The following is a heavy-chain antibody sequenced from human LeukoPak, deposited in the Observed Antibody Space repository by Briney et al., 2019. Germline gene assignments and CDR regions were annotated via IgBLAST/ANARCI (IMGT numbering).Heavy chain of an antibody. V-gene: IGHV3-21*01. CDR2: ISSSSSYI. CDR3: AKDSGYSYIDV. CDR1: GFTLSSYS. D-gene: IGHD3-10*01. Sequence: GGSLRLSCAASGFTLSSYSINWVRQAPGKGLEWVSSISSSSSYIYYADSVKGRFTISRDNAKSSTYLQMNSLRAEDTAVYYCAKDSGYSYIDVWGKGTKVTISS. J-gene: IGHJ6*03.